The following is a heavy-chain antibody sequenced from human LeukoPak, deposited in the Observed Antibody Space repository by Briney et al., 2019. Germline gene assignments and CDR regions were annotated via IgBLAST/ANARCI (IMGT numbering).Heavy chain of an antibody. CDR3: TTRRSSWHRTDAFDI. Sequence: GGSLRLSCAASGFTFSNAWMSWVRQAPGKGLEWVGRIKSKTDGGTTDYAAPVKGRFTISRDDSKNTLYLQMNSLKTEDTAVYYCTTRRSSWHRTDAFDIWGQGTMVTVSS. D-gene: IGHD6-13*01. CDR1: GFTFSNAW. CDR2: IKSKTDGGTT. V-gene: IGHV3-15*01. J-gene: IGHJ3*02.